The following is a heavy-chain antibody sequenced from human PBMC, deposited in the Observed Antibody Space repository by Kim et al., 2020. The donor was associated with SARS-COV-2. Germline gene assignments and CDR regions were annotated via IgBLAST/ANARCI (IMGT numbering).Heavy chain of an antibody. CDR1: GFTFNRDW. J-gene: IGHJ4*02. CDR2: IKHDGSAK. D-gene: IGHD4-17*01. CDR3: ARVAVRSRYGDYGLDY. Sequence: GGSLRLSCAASGFTFNRDWMSWVRQAPGKGLEWVANIKHDGSAKYYADSVKGRFTISRDNAKNSLYLQMNSLRAEDTAVYYCARVAVRSRYGDYGLDYWAQGTLVTISS. V-gene: IGHV3-7*04.